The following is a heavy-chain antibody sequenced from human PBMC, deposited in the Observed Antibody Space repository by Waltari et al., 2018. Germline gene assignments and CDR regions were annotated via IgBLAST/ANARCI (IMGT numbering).Heavy chain of an antibody. Sequence: QVQLVQSGAEVKKPGASVKVSCKASGYTFTSYDINWVRQATGQGLEWMGWMNPNSGNTGSAQKFQGRVTMTRNTSISTAYMELSSLRSEDTAVYYCARPHGDYVYYYYGMDVWGQGTTVTVSS. D-gene: IGHD4-17*01. CDR2: MNPNSGNT. CDR3: ARPHGDYVYYYYGMDV. V-gene: IGHV1-8*01. CDR1: GYTFTSYD. J-gene: IGHJ6*02.